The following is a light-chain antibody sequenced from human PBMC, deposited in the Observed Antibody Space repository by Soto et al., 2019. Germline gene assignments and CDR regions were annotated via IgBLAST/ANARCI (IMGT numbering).Light chain of an antibody. CDR2: GAS. CDR3: QQYNSWWT. Sequence: EIVMTQSPATLSVSPGERATLSCRASQSVSNNLAWYQKKPGQAPRLLIYGASTRATGIPARFSGSGSGTEFTLTISSLQSEDYAVYYCQQYNSWWTFGHGTRVDIK. CDR1: QSVSNN. J-gene: IGKJ1*01. V-gene: IGKV3-15*01.